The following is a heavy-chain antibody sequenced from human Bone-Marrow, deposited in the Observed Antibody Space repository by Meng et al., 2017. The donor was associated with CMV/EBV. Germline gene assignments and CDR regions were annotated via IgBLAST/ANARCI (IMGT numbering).Heavy chain of an antibody. CDR3: ARALRVVTTTSDV. J-gene: IGHJ6*02. V-gene: IGHV3-11*04. D-gene: IGHD3-3*01. CDR2: ISSSGSTI. CDR1: GFTVSDYY. Sequence: AAGFTVSDYYMSWIRQAPGKGLEWVSYISSSGSTIYYADSVKGRFTISRDNAKNSLYLQMNSLRAEDTAVYYCARALRVVTTTSDVWGQGTTVTVSS.